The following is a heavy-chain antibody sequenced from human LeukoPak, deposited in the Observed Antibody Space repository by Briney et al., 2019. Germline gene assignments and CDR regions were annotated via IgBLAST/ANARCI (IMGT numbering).Heavy chain of an antibody. Sequence: GGSLRLSCAASGFTFSSYAMSWVRQAPGKGLEWVSGFSGSGGSTYYADSVQGQFTISRDNSKNTLYLQMNSLRAEDTAVYYCAKGKKGLWFGEFGYWGQGTLVTVSS. CDR2: FSGSGGST. CDR1: GFTFSSYA. V-gene: IGHV3-23*01. J-gene: IGHJ4*02. D-gene: IGHD3-10*01. CDR3: AKGKKGLWFGEFGY.